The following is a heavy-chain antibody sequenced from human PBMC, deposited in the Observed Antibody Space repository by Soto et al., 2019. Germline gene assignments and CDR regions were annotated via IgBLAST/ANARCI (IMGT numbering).Heavy chain of an antibody. V-gene: IGHV1-69*13. D-gene: IGHD3-10*01. Sequence: SVKVSCKASGVTFSSYAISWVRQAPGQGLEWMGGIIPIFGTANYAQKFQGRVTITADESTSTAYMELSSLRSEDTAVYYCARSEYYYGSGSYPTIYYYYGMDVWGQGTTVTVSS. CDR1: GVTFSSYA. CDR2: IIPIFGTA. CDR3: ARSEYYYGSGSYPTIYYYYGMDV. J-gene: IGHJ6*02.